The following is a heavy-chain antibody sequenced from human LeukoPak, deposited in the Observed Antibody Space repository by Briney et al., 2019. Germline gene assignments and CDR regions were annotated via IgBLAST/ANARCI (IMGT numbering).Heavy chain of an antibody. CDR3: AKANAMDV. J-gene: IGHJ6*02. V-gene: IGHV3-7*01. Sequence: TGGSLRLSCAASGFTFSNYWMTWDRQAPGKGLEWVANVNQDGSERYYVNSVRGRFTISRDNAKNSLDLQMNSLRAEDTALYFCAKANAMDVWGQGTTVTVSS. CDR2: VNQDGSER. CDR1: GFTFSNYW.